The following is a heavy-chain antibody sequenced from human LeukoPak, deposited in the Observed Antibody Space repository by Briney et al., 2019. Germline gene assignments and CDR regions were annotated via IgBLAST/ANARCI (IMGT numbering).Heavy chain of an antibody. CDR3: ARDSPPRGYDFWSGYYTSYNWFDP. CDR2: INHSGST. CDR1: GGSISSYY. V-gene: IGHV4-34*09. Sequence: PSETLSLTCTVSGGSISSYYWSWIRQPPGKGLEWIGEINHSGSTYYNPSLKSRVTISVDTSKNQFSLKLSSVTAADTAVYYCARDSPPRGYDFWSGYYTSYNWFDPWGQGTLVTVSS. D-gene: IGHD3-3*01. J-gene: IGHJ5*02.